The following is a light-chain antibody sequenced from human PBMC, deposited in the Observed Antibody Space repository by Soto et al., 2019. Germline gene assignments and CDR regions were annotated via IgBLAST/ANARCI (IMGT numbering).Light chain of an antibody. V-gene: IGLV2-14*01. J-gene: IGLJ1*01. CDR2: EVN. Sequence: QSVLTQPASVSGSPGQSITISCTGANSDIGDWNYVSWYQQYPGKAPKVIIYEVNYRPSGVSYRFSGSKSGNTASLTISGLQAEDEDDYYCSSFSSGTTLFVFGGGTKVTVL. CDR1: NSDIGDWNY. CDR3: SSFSSGTTLFV.